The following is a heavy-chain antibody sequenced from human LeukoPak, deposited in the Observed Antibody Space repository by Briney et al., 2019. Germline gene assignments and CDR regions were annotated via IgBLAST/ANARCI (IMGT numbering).Heavy chain of an antibody. V-gene: IGHV4-61*02. J-gene: IGHJ4*02. CDR1: GGSISSGTYY. Sequence: SETLSLICTVSGGSISSGTYYWSWIRQPAGKGLEWIGRIYTSGNTNYNPSLKSRVTISVDTSKNQFSLKLGSVIAADTAVYYCARDRDCGGDCYTFDYWGQGTLVTVSS. CDR3: ARDRDCGGDCYTFDY. CDR2: IYTSGNT. D-gene: IGHD2-21*02.